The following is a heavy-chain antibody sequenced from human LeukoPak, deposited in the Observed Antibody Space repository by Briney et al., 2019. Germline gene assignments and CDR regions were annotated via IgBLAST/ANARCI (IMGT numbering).Heavy chain of an antibody. V-gene: IGHV1-46*01. CDR2: INPSGGST. CDR1: GYTFTSYY. CDR3: ARDPNYYDSSGYHTGGYFDY. D-gene: IGHD3-22*01. J-gene: IGHJ4*02. Sequence: ASVKVSCKASGYTFTSYYMHWVRQAPGQGLEWMGIINPSGGSTSYAQKFQGRVTMTRDMSTSTVYMGLSSLRSEDTAVYYCARDPNYYDSSGYHTGGYFDYWGQGTLVTVSS.